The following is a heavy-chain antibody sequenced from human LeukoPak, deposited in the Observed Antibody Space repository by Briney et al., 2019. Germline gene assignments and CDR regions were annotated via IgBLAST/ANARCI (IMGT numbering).Heavy chain of an antibody. CDR1: GFTSSSYW. J-gene: IGHJ4*02. V-gene: IGHV3-7*01. CDR3: ASAPNENYFDF. Sequence: GGSLRLSCAASGFTSSSYWMSWVRQAPGKGLEWVANINQDGSAKDYGGSVEGRFTISRDNAKNSLYLQMNSLTAEDTAVYFCASAPNENYFDFWGQGTLVTVSS. CDR2: INQDGSAK.